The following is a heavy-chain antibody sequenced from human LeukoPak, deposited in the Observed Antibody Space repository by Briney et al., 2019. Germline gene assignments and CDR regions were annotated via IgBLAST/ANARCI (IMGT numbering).Heavy chain of an antibody. CDR2: IIPIFGIA. CDR1: GGTFSSYA. D-gene: IGHD6-13*01. CDR3: ASLPYGAAAGTFYVD. Sequence: SVKVSCKASGGTFSSYAISWVRQAPGQGLEWMGGIIPIFGIANYAQKFQGRVTITADESTSTAYMELSSLRSEDTAVYYCASLPYGAAAGTFYVDWGQGTLVTVSS. V-gene: IGHV1-69*01. J-gene: IGHJ4*02.